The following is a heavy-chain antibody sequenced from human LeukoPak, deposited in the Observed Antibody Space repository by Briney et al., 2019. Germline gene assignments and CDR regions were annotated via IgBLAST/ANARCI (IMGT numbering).Heavy chain of an antibody. CDR2: ISYDGSNK. CDR1: GFTFSSYA. D-gene: IGHD3-3*01. Sequence: GGSLRLSCEASGFTFSSYAMHWVRQAPGKGLEWVAVISYDGSNKYYADSVKGRFTISRDNSKNTLYLQMNSLGAEDTAVYYCARGPRAIFGVVIPYYYGMDVWGQGTTVTVSS. CDR3: ARGPRAIFGVVIPYYYGMDV. V-gene: IGHV3-30*04. J-gene: IGHJ6*02.